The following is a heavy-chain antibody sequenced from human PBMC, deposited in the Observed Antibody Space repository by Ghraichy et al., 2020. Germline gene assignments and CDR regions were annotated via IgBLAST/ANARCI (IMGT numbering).Heavy chain of an antibody. CDR1: GFTVSSNY. CDR2: VYSGGST. D-gene: IGHD2-15*01. CDR3: ARQTCSGGSCLSDFDY. V-gene: IGHV3-66*04. Sequence: GSLRLSCAASGFTVSSNYMSWVRQAPGKGLEWVSIVYSGGSTYYADSVKGRFTISRDNSKNTLYLQMNSLRAEDTAVYYCARQTCSGGSCLSDFDYWGQGTLVTVSS. J-gene: IGHJ4*02.